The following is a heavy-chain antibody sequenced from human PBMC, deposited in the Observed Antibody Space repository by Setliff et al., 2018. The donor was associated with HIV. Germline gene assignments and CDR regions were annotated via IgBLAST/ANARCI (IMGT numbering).Heavy chain of an antibody. CDR2: ISAYNGNT. CDR3: AGSILTGYYTFGADY. CDR1: DYTFSSYG. J-gene: IGHJ4*02. D-gene: IGHD3-9*01. V-gene: IGHV1-18*01. Sequence: ASVKVSCKASDYTFSSYGISWVRQAPGQGLEWMGWISAYNGNTNFAQKLQGRVTMTTDTSTSTAYMELSSLRSEDTALYYCAGSILTGYYTFGADYWGQGTLVTVSS.